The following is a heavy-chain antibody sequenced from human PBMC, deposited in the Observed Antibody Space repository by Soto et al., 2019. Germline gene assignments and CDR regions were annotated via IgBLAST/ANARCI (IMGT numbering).Heavy chain of an antibody. CDR3: ARDQGLGFWSGYYTGPDY. Sequence: QVQLVESGGGVVQPGRSLRLSCAASGFTFSSYGMHWVRQAPGKGLEWVAGIWYDGSNKYYADSVKGRFTISRDNSKNTLYLQMNSQRAEDTAVYYCARDQGLGFWSGYYTGPDYWGQGTLVTVSS. CDR2: IWYDGSNK. D-gene: IGHD3-3*01. CDR1: GFTFSSYG. J-gene: IGHJ4*02. V-gene: IGHV3-33*01.